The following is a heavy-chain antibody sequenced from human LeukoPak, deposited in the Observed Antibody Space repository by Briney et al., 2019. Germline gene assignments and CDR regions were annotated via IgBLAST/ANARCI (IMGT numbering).Heavy chain of an antibody. Sequence: GGSLRLSCAASGLTFSNYAMSWVRQAPGKGLEWVSAITGSGGTTYYADSAKGRFTISRDNSKNTVYLQMNSLRAEDTAVYYCAKGPDKYGIKAYADFWGQGTLVTVSS. J-gene: IGHJ4*02. V-gene: IGHV3-23*01. D-gene: IGHD2-8*01. CDR3: AKGPDKYGIKAYADF. CDR2: ITGSGGTT. CDR1: GLTFSNYA.